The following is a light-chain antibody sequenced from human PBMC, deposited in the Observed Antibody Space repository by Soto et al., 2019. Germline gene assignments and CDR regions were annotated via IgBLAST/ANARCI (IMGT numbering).Light chain of an antibody. CDR2: GAS. V-gene: IGKV1-39*01. CDR3: QQSYDTLLFT. J-gene: IGKJ3*01. Sequence: DIQITHSPSSLSASVGDRVTITCRSSQSISTYLNWYQQKPGKAPRLLIYGASNLQSGVPSTFSGSGSGTDFTLTISSLQPEDFATYYCQQSYDTLLFTLGPGTKVDIK. CDR1: QSISTY.